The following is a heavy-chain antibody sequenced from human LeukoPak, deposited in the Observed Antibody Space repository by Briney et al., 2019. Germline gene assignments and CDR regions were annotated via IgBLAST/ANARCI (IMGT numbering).Heavy chain of an antibody. CDR2: ISGSGGST. V-gene: IGHV3-23*01. J-gene: IGHJ4*02. CDR3: AKERKTMVRGVYTFDY. Sequence: GGSLRLSCAASGFTFSSYGMHWVRQAPGKGLEWVSAISGSGGSTYYADSVKGRFTISRDNSKNTLYLQMNSLRAEDTAVYYCAKERKTMVRGVYTFDYWGQGTLVTVSS. D-gene: IGHD3-10*01. CDR1: GFTFSSYG.